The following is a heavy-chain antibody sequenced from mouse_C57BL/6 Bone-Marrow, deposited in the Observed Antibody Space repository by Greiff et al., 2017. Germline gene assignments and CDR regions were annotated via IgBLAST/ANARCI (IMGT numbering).Heavy chain of an antibody. CDR2: IYPRSGNT. CDR1: GYTFTSYG. D-gene: IGHD2-4*01. CDR3: ASDDDYVYYFDY. J-gene: IGHJ2*01. V-gene: IGHV1-81*01. Sequence: QVQLQQPGAELVRPGASVKLSCKASGYTFTSYGISWVKQRPGQGLEWIGEIYPRSGNTNYNEKFKGKATLTADKSSSTAYMELRSLTSEDSAVYVCASDDDYVYYFDYWGQGTTLTVSS.